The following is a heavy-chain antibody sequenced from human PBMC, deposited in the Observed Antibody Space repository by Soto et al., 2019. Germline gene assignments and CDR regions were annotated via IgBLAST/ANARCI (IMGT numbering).Heavy chain of an antibody. CDR1: GYTFTSAG. CDR3: ARDLDGSGSYYTDY. Sequence: QVQLVQSGAEVKNPGTSVKVSCKTSGYTFTSAGISWVRQAPGQGLEWMGWISTYNGNTKYAQKVQGRVTMTTATSTSTAYMELRSLTSDDTAVYYCARDLDGSGSYYTDYWGQGTLVTVAA. J-gene: IGHJ4*02. V-gene: IGHV1-18*01. CDR2: ISTYNGNT. D-gene: IGHD3-10*01.